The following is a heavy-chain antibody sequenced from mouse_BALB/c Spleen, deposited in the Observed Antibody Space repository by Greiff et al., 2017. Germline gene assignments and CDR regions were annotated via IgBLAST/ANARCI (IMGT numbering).Heavy chain of an antibody. CDR3: ARGYGYFDY. J-gene: IGHJ2*01. CDR1: GFTFSSYA. V-gene: IGHV5-6-5*01. CDR2: ISSGGST. Sequence: EVQRVESGGGLVKPGGSLKLSCAASGFTFSSYAMSWVRQTPEKRLEWVASISSGGSTYYPDSVKGRFTISRDNARNILYLQMSSLRSEDTAMYYCARGYGYFDYWGQGTTLTVSS. D-gene: IGHD1-1*02.